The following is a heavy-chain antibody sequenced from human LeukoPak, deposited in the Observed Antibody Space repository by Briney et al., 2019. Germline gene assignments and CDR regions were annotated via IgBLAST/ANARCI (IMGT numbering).Heavy chain of an antibody. V-gene: IGHV3-23*01. D-gene: IGHD5-18*01. CDR1: GSTFSSYG. CDR2: ISGSGGRT. CDR3: ARDSRWIQFDY. J-gene: IGHJ4*02. Sequence: PGQSLRLSCAASGSTFSSYGMSWVRQAPGEGLEWVSAISGSGGRTSYAGSGTGRFSIARDNPKNTPYMQVNSLIATHTAVSLWARDSRWIQFDYWGQGTLVTVSS.